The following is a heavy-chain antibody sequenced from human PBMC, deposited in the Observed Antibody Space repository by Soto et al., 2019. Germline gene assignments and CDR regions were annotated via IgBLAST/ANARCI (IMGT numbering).Heavy chain of an antibody. CDR1: GFTLSSYG. D-gene: IGHD3-10*01. CDR3: ANLMVRGVIITLDYYYYGMDV. Sequence: PGGSLRLSFEPSGFTLSSYGMHWVRQAQGKGLEWVAVISYDGSNKYYADSVKGRFTISRDNSKNTLYLQMNSLRAEDTAVYYCANLMVRGVIITLDYYYYGMDVWGQGTTVTVSS. V-gene: IGHV3-30*18. J-gene: IGHJ6*02. CDR2: ISYDGSNK.